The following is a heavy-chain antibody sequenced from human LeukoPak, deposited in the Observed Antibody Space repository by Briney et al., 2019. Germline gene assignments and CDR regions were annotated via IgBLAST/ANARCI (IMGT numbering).Heavy chain of an antibody. CDR2: IKQDGSEE. CDR3: ARASITIFGVVTRIFDY. Sequence: SGGSLRLSCAASGFTFSSYWMSWVRQAPGKGLEWVANIKQDGSEEYYVDSVKGRFTISRDNAKNSLYLQMNSLRAEDTAVYYCARASITIFGVVTRIFDYWGQGTLVTVSS. V-gene: IGHV3-7*01. D-gene: IGHD3-3*01. J-gene: IGHJ4*02. CDR1: GFTFSSYW.